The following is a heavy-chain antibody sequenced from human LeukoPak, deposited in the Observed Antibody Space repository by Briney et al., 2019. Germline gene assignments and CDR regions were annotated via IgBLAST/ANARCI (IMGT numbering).Heavy chain of an antibody. CDR2: ISGSGGST. J-gene: IGHJ5*01. CDR3: AKDLHDYGNYVGWFDS. CDR1: GFTFSSYA. D-gene: IGHD4-11*01. Sequence: PGGSLRLSCAASGFTFSSYAMDWVRLAPGKGLEWVSAISGSGGSTYYADSVKGRFTISRDNSKTTLFLQMNSLRAEDTAVYYCAKDLHDYGNYVGWFDSWGQGTLVTVSS. V-gene: IGHV3-23*01.